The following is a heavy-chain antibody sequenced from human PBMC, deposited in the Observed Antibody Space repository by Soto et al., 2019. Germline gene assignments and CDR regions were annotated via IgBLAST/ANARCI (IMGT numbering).Heavy chain of an antibody. D-gene: IGHD3-3*01. J-gene: IGHJ3*02. CDR1: GGTFSSYA. V-gene: IGHV1-69*13. CDR3: ASLITIFGEPPDAFDI. Sequence: SVKVSCKASGGTFSSYAISWVRQAPGQGLEWMGGIIPIFGTANYAQKFQGRVTITADESTSTGYMELSSLRSEDTAVYYCASLITIFGEPPDAFDIWGQGTMVTVSS. CDR2: IIPIFGTA.